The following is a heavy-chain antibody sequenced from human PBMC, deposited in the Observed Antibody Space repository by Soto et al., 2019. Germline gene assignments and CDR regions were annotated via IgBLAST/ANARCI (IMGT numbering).Heavy chain of an antibody. J-gene: IGHJ4*02. CDR1: GFTFSSYW. D-gene: IGHD3-22*01. CDR2: INSDGSST. CDR3: ARVPGYTAGKGSGYDY. Sequence: GESLKISCAASGFTFSSYWMHWVRQAPGKGLVWVSRINSDGSSTSYADSVKGRFTISRDNAKNTLYLQMNSLRAEDTAVYYCARVPGYTAGKGSGYDYWGQGTLVTVSS. V-gene: IGHV3-74*01.